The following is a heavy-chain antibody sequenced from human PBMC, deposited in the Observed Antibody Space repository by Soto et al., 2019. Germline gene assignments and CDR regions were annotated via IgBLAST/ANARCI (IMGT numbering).Heavy chain of an antibody. CDR2: INSDGSST. Sequence: PGGPLRLSCAASGFTFSSYWMHWVRQAPGKGLVWVSRINSDGSSTSYADSVKGRFTISRDNAKNTLYLQMNSLRAEDTAVYYSERDIRDHFWSGYPDYWGQGTLVTVSS. CDR3: ERDIRDHFWSGYPDY. D-gene: IGHD3-3*02. J-gene: IGHJ4*02. V-gene: IGHV3-74*01. CDR1: GFTFSSYW.